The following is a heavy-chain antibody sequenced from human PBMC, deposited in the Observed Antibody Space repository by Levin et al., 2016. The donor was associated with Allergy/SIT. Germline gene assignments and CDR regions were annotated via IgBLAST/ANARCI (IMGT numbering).Heavy chain of an antibody. D-gene: IGHD4-23*01. J-gene: IGHJ3*02. CDR2: ISTSSSYI. CDR1: GFTFSSYS. Sequence: GESLKISCAASGFTFSSYSMNWVRQAPGKGLEWVSSISTSSSYIYYADSVKGRFTISRDNAKNSLYLQMNSLRAEDTAVYYCARPDYGGAFDIWGQGTMVTVSS. CDR3: ARPDYGGAFDI. V-gene: IGHV3-21*01.